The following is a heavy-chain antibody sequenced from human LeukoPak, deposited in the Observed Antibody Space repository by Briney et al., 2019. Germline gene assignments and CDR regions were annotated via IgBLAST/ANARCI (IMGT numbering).Heavy chain of an antibody. Sequence: GGSLILSCAASGFTFSSYAMSWVRQAPGKGLEWVSAISGSGDNTFYADSVKGRFTMSRDNSKNMLYLQMNSLRAEDTAVYYCAKTVSGSHSYEGGDYWGQGTLVTVSS. CDR3: AKTVSGSHSYEGGDY. V-gene: IGHV3-23*01. J-gene: IGHJ4*02. CDR1: GFTFSSYA. CDR2: ISGSGDNT. D-gene: IGHD3-16*02.